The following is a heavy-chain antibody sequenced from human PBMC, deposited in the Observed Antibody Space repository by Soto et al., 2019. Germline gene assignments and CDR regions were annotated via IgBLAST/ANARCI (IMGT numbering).Heavy chain of an antibody. CDR2: IYYSGST. CDR1: GGSISSSSYY. D-gene: IGHD6-13*01. CDR3: ARRPRAAAALDY. J-gene: IGHJ4*02. Sequence: SETLSLTCTVSGGSISSSSYYWGWIRQPPGKGLEWIGSIYYSGSTYYNPSLKSRVTISVDTSKNQFSLKLSSVTAADTAVYYCARRPRAAAALDYWGQGTLVTVSS. V-gene: IGHV4-39*01.